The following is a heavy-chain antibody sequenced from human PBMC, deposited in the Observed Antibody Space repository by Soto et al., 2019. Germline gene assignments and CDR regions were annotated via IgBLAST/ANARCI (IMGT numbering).Heavy chain of an antibody. CDR1: GGSISSSNW. CDR3: ARYHRSSSWGSHYYYYYGMDV. Sequence: SETLSLTCAVSGGSISSSNWWSWVRQPPGKGLEWIGEIYHSGSTNYNPSLKSRVTISVDKSKNQFSLKLSSVTAADTAVYYCARYHRSSSWGSHYYYYYGMDVWGQGTTVTVSS. CDR2: IYHSGST. D-gene: IGHD6-13*01. J-gene: IGHJ6*02. V-gene: IGHV4-4*02.